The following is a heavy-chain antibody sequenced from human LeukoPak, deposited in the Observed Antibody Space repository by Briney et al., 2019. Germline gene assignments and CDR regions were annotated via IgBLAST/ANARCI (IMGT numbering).Heavy chain of an antibody. CDR1: GGSISSSSYY. J-gene: IGHJ4*02. CDR2: IYYSGST. D-gene: IGHD2-2*01. CDR3: ARQGYCSSTSCYNRGFFDY. V-gene: IGHV4-39*01. Sequence: PSETLSLTCTVSGGSISSSSYYWGWIRQPPGKGLEWIGSIYYSGSTNYNPSLKGRVTISVDTSKNQFSLKLSSVTAADTAVYYRARQGYCSSTSCYNRGFFDYWGQGTLVTVSS.